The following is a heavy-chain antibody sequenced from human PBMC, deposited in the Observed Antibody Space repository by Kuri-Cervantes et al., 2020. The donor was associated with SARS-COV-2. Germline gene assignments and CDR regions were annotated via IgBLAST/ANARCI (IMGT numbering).Heavy chain of an antibody. CDR2: IIPIFGTA. D-gene: IGHD2-2*01. J-gene: IGHJ6*03. CDR3: ARGGWFRKPAAISYYYYYMDV. V-gene: IGHV1-69*13. CDR1: GYTSTGYY. Sequence: SVKVSCKASGYTSTGYYMHWVRQAPGQGLEWMGGIIPIFGTANYAQKFQGRVTITADESTSTAYMELSSLRSEDTAVYYCARGGWFRKPAAISYYYYYMDVWGKGTTVTVSS.